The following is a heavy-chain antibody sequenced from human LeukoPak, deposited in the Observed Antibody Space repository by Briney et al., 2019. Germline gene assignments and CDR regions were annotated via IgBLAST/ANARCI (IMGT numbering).Heavy chain of an antibody. J-gene: IGHJ3*01. D-gene: IGHD2-21*02. CDR3: VRVSTASGGAFDV. Sequence: SETLSLTCTVSGGSISSDYWSWIRQPPGKGLEWIGYLSLGEVAFYNPSLESRLTTSADTSKNQFSLNLTSVTAADTAMYYCVRVSTASGGAFDVWGQGTMVTVSS. CDR1: GGSISSDY. V-gene: IGHV4-59*13. CDR2: LSLGEVA.